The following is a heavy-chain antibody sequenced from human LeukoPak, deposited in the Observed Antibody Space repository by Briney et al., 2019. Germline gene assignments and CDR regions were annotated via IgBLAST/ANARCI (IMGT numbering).Heavy chain of an antibody. CDR1: GFTFSIYW. J-gene: IGHJ4*02. D-gene: IGHD1-26*01. CDR3: ARDSGATFDY. Sequence: GGSLRLSCAASGFTFSIYWVSWVRQAPGKGLEWVANIKQDGSEKYYVDSVKGRFTISRDNAKNSLYLQMNSLRAEDTAVYYCARDSGATFDYWGQGTLVTVSS. V-gene: IGHV3-7*01. CDR2: IKQDGSEK.